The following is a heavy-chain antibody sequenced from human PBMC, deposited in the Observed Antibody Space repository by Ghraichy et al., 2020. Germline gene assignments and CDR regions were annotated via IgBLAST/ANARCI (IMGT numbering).Heavy chain of an antibody. V-gene: IGHV3-30*18. CDR3: AKGSSQFVTYYFDY. CDR1: GFTFSSYG. D-gene: IGHD5-24*01. Sequence: GSLRLSCAASGFTFSSYGMHWVRQAPGKGLEWVAVISYDGSNKYYADSVKGRFTISRDNSKNTLYLQMNSLRAEDTAVYYCAKGSSQFVTYYFDYWGQGTLVTVSS. CDR2: ISYDGSNK. J-gene: IGHJ4*02.